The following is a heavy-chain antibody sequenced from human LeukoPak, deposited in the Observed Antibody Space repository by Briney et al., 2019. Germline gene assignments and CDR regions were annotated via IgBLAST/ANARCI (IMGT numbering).Heavy chain of an antibody. Sequence: SETLSLTCAVYGGSFSGYYWSWIRQPPGKGLEWIGEISHSGSTNYNPSLKSRVTISVDTSKNQFSLKLSSVTAADTAVYYCARSDIVVVVAATPNNQFDYWGQGTLVTVSS. J-gene: IGHJ4*02. CDR2: ISHSGST. V-gene: IGHV4-34*01. CDR1: GGSFSGYY. CDR3: ARSDIVVVVAATPNNQFDY. D-gene: IGHD2-15*01.